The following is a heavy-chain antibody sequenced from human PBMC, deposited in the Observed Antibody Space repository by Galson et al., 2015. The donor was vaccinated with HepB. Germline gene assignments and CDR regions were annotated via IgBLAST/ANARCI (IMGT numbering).Heavy chain of an antibody. J-gene: IGHJ4*02. Sequence: SLRLSCAASGFTFKNYAMHWVRQPPGKGLEWVSGITWNSGDIGYADSVKGRFTISRDNAKNSLYLQMSSLRTEDTALYYCIPSGNYYVRYWGQGTLVTVSA. CDR1: GFTFKNYA. D-gene: IGHD1-26*01. CDR3: IPSGNYYVRY. V-gene: IGHV3-9*01. CDR2: ITWNSGDI.